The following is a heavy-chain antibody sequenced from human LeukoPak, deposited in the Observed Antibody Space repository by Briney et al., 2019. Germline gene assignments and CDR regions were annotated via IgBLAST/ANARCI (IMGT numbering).Heavy chain of an antibody. Sequence: GESLKISCKGSGYSFTTYWIGWVRQMPGKGLEWMGIIYPGDSDTRYSPSFQGQVTISADKSISTAYLQWSSPKASDTAMYYCARYSETEKEMAFDSWGQGTLVTVSS. CDR3: ARYSETEKEMAFDS. CDR1: GYSFTTYW. J-gene: IGHJ4*02. V-gene: IGHV5-51*01. D-gene: IGHD5-24*01. CDR2: IYPGDSDT.